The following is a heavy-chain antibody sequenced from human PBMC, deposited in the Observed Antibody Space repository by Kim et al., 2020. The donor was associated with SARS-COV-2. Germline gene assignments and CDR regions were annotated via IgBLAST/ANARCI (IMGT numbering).Heavy chain of an antibody. V-gene: IGHV4-31*02. J-gene: IGHJ4*02. CDR2: SGNT. Sequence: SGNTYYQPSLESRLTISLDTSKNQFSLKLTSVTAADTAVYFCARANTVFDYWGQGTQVTVSS. D-gene: IGHD2-2*02. CDR3: ARANTVFDY.